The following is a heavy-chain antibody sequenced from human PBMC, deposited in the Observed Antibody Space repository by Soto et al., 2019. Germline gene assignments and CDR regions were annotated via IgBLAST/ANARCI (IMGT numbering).Heavy chain of an antibody. D-gene: IGHD3-22*01. J-gene: IGHJ6*02. CDR3: ARSLYYDSSGHDGMDV. Sequence: EVQLVESGGGLVQPGGSLRLSCAASGFTFSSYWMHWVRQAPGKGLVWVSRINSDGSSTSYADSVKGRFTISRDNAKNTLYLQMNSLRADDTAVYYCARSLYYDSSGHDGMDVWGQGTTVTVSS. V-gene: IGHV3-74*01. CDR2: INSDGSST. CDR1: GFTFSSYW.